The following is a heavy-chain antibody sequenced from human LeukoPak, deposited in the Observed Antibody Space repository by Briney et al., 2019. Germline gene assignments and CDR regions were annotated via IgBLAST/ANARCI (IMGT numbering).Heavy chain of an antibody. Sequence: PGGSLRLSCAASGFTFSSYSMNWVRQAPGKGLEWVSSISSSSSYIYYAGSVKGRFTISRDNAKYSLYLQMNSLRAEDTAVYYCARDSASLWFGELSGWFAPWGQGTLVTVSS. D-gene: IGHD3-10*01. CDR2: ISSSSSYI. CDR1: GFTFSSYS. V-gene: IGHV3-21*01. CDR3: ARDSASLWFGELSGWFAP. J-gene: IGHJ5*02.